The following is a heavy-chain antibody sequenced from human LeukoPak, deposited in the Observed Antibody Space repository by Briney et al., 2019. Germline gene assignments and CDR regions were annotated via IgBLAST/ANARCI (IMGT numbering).Heavy chain of an antibody. CDR2: ISGSGGST. Sequence: GGSLKLSCAASGFTFSSYAMSWVRQAPGKGLEWVSAISGSGGSTYYADSVKGRFTISRDNSKNTLYLQMNSLRAEDTAVYYCAKRGSSGWYFDYWGQGTLVTVSS. CDR3: AKRGSSGWYFDY. D-gene: IGHD6-19*01. CDR1: GFTFSSYA. V-gene: IGHV3-23*01. J-gene: IGHJ4*02.